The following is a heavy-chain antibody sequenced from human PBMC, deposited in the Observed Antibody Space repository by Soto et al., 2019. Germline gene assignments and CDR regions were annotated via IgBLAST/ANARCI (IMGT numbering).Heavy chain of an antibody. CDR2: ITPMFGTA. J-gene: IGHJ2*01. CDR1: GGTFSRNA. V-gene: IGHV1-69*12. D-gene: IGHD6-19*01. CDR3: AQTLGSAVAGPGRFDL. Sequence: QVQLVQSGAEVKKPGSSVKVSCKAFGGTFSRNAISWVRQAPGQGLEWMGGITPMFGTANYAQKFQGRVTITADESTSTVHMELRRLRSEDTAVYYCAQTLGSAVAGPGRFDLWGRGTLVIVSS.